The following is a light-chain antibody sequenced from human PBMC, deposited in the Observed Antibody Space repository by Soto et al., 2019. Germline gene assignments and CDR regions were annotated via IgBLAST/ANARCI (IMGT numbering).Light chain of an antibody. CDR3: AAWDDSLNGWV. J-gene: IGLJ3*02. V-gene: IGLV1-44*01. CDR2: SNN. Sequence: QAVVTQPPSASGTPGQRVTISCSGSSSNIGSNTVNWYQHLPGTAPKLLIYSNNQRPSGVPDRFSGSKSGTSASLAISGLQSEDEADYYGAAWDDSLNGWVFGGGTKLTVL. CDR1: SSNIGSNT.